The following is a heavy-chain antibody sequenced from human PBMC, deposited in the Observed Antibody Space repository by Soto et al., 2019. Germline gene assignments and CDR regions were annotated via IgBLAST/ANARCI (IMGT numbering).Heavy chain of an antibody. D-gene: IGHD2-15*01. CDR1: GYSFTSYW. V-gene: IGHV5-51*01. CDR3: ARGSPVVVVDYNWFDP. J-gene: IGHJ5*02. CDR2: IYPGDSDT. Sequence: EVQLVQSGAEVKKPGESLQISCKGSGYSFTSYWIGWVRQMPGKGLEWMGIIYPGDSDTRYSPSFQGQVTISADKSISTAYLQWSSLKASDTAMYYCARGSPVVVVDYNWFDPWGQGTLVTVSS.